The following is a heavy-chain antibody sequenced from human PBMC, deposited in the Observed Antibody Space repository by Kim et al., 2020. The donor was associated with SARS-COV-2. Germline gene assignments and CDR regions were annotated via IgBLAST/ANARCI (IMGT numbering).Heavy chain of an antibody. V-gene: IGHV3-74*01. D-gene: IGHD1-26*01. CDR3: ASRRYTGTYYYCDY. J-gene: IGHJ4*02. Sequence: YADSVKGRFPISRDNAKSTLYLQMNSLRAEDTAVYYCASRRYTGTYYYCDYWGQGTLVTVSS.